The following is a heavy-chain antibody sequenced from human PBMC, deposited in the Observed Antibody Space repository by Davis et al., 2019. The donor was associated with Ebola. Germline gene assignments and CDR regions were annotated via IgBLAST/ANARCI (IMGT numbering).Heavy chain of an antibody. CDR2: ISYDGSNK. Sequence: PGGSLRLSCAASGFTFSSYGMHWVRQAPGKGLEWVAVISYDGSNKYYADSVKGRFTISRDNSKNTLYLQMNSLRAEDTAVYYCAKAVNIGGHPHWNYYMDVWGKGTTVTVSS. J-gene: IGHJ6*03. D-gene: IGHD2/OR15-2a*01. V-gene: IGHV3-30*18. CDR3: AKAVNIGGHPHWNYYMDV. CDR1: GFTFSSYG.